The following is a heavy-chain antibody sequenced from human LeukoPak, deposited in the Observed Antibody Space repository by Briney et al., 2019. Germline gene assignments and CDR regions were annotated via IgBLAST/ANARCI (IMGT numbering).Heavy chain of an antibody. Sequence: GGSLRLSCAASGFTFSDYAMHWVRHVPGKGLEWVGGSSWNSGTIAYGESVKGRATISRDNARNSLYLEVNSLRVEDTALYYCAKDLAVGTSPRVYAFDVWGQGSLVTVSS. CDR3: AKDLAVGTSPRVYAFDV. J-gene: IGHJ3*01. V-gene: IGHV3-9*01. D-gene: IGHD1/OR15-1a*01. CDR2: SSWNSGTI. CDR1: GFTFSDYA.